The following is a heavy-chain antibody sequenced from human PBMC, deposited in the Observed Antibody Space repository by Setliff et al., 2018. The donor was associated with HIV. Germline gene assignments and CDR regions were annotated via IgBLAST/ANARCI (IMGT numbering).Heavy chain of an antibody. D-gene: IGHD6-19*01. CDR2: IIPFFGTA. CDR3: ARDRRVAMADGTDF. CDR1: GGTFSSYA. V-gene: IGHV1-69*13. Sequence: SVKVSCKASGGTFSSYAISWVRQAPGQGLEWMGGIIPFFGTANYAQKFQGRVTITADESTTTAYMDLSSLRSEDTAVYYCARDRRVAMADGTDFWGQGTLVTVS. J-gene: IGHJ4*02.